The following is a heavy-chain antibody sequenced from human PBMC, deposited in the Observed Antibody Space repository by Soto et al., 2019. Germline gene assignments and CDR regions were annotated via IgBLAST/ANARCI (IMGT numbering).Heavy chain of an antibody. V-gene: IGHV3-21*04. CDR3: ARVRLDYGTKPYFFDN. CDR1: GVCFSSYS. Sequence: EGALRGSCAAFGVCFSSYSKNWLRQAPGKGLEWVSSMSSKPNRTSYYIQYADSVKGLFTISRDNAKNSVYLQMNTLRVADTGVYYCARVRLDYGTKPYFFDNCRRGTLVTVAS. J-gene: IGHJ4*02. D-gene: IGHD4-17*01. CDR2: MSSKPNRTSYYI.